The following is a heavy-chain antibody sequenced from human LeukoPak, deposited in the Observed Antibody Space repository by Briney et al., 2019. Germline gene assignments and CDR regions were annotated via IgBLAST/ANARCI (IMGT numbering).Heavy chain of an antibody. D-gene: IGHD3-22*01. J-gene: IGHJ4*02. CDR2: IKQDGSEK. V-gene: IGHV3-7*01. CDR1: GFTFSSYW. CDR3: ARGFGNYYYDSSGFDY. Sequence: GGPLRLSCAASGFTFSSYWMSWVRQAPGKGLEWVANIKQDGSEKYYVDSVKGRFTISRDNAKNSLYLQMNSLRAEDTAVYYCARGFGNYYYDSSGFDYWGQGTLVTVSS.